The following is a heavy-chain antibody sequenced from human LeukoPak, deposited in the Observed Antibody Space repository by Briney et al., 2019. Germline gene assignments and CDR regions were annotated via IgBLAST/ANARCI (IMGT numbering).Heavy chain of an antibody. CDR2: ISSSSSYI. V-gene: IGHV3-21*01. CDR3: ALIIGNNGLFDY. J-gene: IGHJ4*02. Sequence: NSGGSLRLSCAASGFAFSSFSMNWVRQAPGKGLEWVSSISSSSSYIYYADSVKGRFTISRDNAKNSLYLQIDSLRAEDTAVYYCALIIGNNGLFDYWGQGTLVTVSS. CDR1: GFAFSSFS. D-gene: IGHD2-8*01.